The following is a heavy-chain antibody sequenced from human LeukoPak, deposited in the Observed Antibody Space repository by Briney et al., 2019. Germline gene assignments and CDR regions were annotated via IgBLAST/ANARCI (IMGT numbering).Heavy chain of an antibody. CDR3: ARDCGLRYFDWLLGNWFDP. CDR1: GYTLTSYY. Sequence: ASVKVSCKASGYTLTSYYMHWVRQAPGQGLEWMGIINPSGGSTSYAQKFQGRVTMTRDTSTSTVYMELSSLRSEDTAVYYCARDCGLRYFDWLLGNWFDPWGQGTLVTVSS. V-gene: IGHV1-46*01. J-gene: IGHJ5*02. CDR2: INPSGGST. D-gene: IGHD3-9*01.